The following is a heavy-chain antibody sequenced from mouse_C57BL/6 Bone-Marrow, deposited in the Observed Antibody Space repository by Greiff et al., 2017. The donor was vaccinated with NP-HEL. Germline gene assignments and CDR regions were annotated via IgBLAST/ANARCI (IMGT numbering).Heavy chain of an antibody. D-gene: IGHD1-1*01. V-gene: IGHV1-9*01. CDR2: ILPGSGST. Sequence: QVQLQQSGAELMKPGASVKLSCKATGYTFTGYWIEWVKQRPGHGLEWIGEILPGSGSTNYNEKFKGKATFTADPSSNTAYMQLSSLTTEDSAIYYCARRYYGSSHWYFDVWGTGTTVTVSS. J-gene: IGHJ1*03. CDR1: GYTFTGYW. CDR3: ARRYYGSSHWYFDV.